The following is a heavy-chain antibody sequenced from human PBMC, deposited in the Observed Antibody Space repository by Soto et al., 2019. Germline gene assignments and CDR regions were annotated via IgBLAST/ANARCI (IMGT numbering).Heavy chain of an antibody. D-gene: IGHD3-22*01. J-gene: IGHJ4*02. CDR3: AGLYPYESSGYHLNY. Sequence: SETLSLTCAVYGGSFSGYYWSWIRQPPGKGLEWIGEIYHSGSTNYNPSLKSRVTISVDTSKNQFSLKLSSVTAADTAVYYCAGLYPYESSGYHLNYWGQGTQVTVSS. CDR2: IYHSGST. V-gene: IGHV4-34*01. CDR1: GGSFSGYY.